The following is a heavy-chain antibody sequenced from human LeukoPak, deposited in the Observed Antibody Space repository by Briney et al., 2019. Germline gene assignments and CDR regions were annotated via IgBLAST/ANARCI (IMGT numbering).Heavy chain of an antibody. CDR3: ARTGGLLSAYYYYMDV. J-gene: IGHJ6*03. D-gene: IGHD2/OR15-2a*01. CDR1: GFTFSSYG. Sequence: PGRSLRLSCAASGFTFSSYGMHWVRQAPGKGLEWVAVISYDGSNKYYADSVKGRFTISRDNAKNSLYLQMNSLRAEDTALYYCARTGGLLSAYYYYMDVWGKGTTVTVSS. V-gene: IGHV3-30*03. CDR2: ISYDGSNK.